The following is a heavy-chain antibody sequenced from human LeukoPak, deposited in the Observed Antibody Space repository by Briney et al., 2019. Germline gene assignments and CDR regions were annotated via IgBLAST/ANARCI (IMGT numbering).Heavy chain of an antibody. CDR2: INPNSGGT. D-gene: IGHD2-2*01. V-gene: IGHV1-2*02. Sequence: ATVKVSCKASGYTFTGYYMHWVRQAPGKGLEWMGWINPNSGGTNYAQKFQGRVTMTRDTSISTAYMELSRLRSDDTAVYYCARGSSSTSLNNWFDPWGQGTLVTVSS. CDR3: ARGSSSTSLNNWFDP. CDR1: GYTFTGYY. J-gene: IGHJ5*02.